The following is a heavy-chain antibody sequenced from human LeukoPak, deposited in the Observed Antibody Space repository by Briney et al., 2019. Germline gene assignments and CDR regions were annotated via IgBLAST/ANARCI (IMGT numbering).Heavy chain of an antibody. CDR2: IYYSGST. CDR3: ARSIVGATVLFDP. J-gene: IGHJ5*02. Sequence: SETLPLTCTVSGGSISSYYWSWIRQPPGKGLEWIGYIYYSGSTNYNPSLKSRVTISVDTSKNQFSLKLSSVTAADTAVYYCARSIVGATVLFDPWGQGTLVTVSS. D-gene: IGHD1-26*01. CDR1: GGSISSYY. V-gene: IGHV4-59*08.